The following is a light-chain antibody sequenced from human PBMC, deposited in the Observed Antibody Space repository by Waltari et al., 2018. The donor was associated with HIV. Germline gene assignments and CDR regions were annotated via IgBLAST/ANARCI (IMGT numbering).Light chain of an antibody. V-gene: IGLV2-14*01. CDR1: SSDGGGYNY. CDR3: SSYTSSSTLGV. Sequence: QSALTQPASVSGSPGQSITISCPGTSSDGGGYNYVSWYQQPPGKAPKLMIYEVSNRPSGVSNRFSGSKSGNTASLTISGLQAEDEADYYCSSYTSSSTLGVFGGGTKLTVL. CDR2: EVS. J-gene: IGLJ2*01.